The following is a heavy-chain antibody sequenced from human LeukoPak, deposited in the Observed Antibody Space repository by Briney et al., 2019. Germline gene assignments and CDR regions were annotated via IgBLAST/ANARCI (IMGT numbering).Heavy chain of an antibody. D-gene: IGHD4-17*01. Sequence: GGSLRLSCAASGFTFSSYSMNWVRQAPGKGLEWVSYISGSSSTIYYADSVKGRFTISRDNAKNSLYLQMNSLRAEDTAVYYCARQTCGDHGCDDYWGQGTLVTVSS. CDR2: ISGSSSTI. V-gene: IGHV3-48*01. J-gene: IGHJ4*02. CDR1: GFTFSSYS. CDR3: ARQTCGDHGCDDY.